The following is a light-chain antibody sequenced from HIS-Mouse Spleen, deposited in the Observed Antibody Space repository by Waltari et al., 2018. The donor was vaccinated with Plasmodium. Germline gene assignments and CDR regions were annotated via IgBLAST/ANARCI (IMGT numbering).Light chain of an antibody. CDR1: SSDVGGYNY. Sequence: QFALTQPPSASGSPGQSVTISCTGTSSDVGGYNYVPWYQQHPGKATKLMIYEVSKRPAGVSDRFSGSKSGNTVSLTVSGLQAEDEADYYCSSYAGSNDLVFGGGTKLTVL. CDR3: SSYAGSNDLV. CDR2: EVS. J-gene: IGLJ2*01. V-gene: IGLV2-8*01.